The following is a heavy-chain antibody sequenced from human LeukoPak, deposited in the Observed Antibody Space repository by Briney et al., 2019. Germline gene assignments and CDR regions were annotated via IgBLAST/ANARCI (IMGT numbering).Heavy chain of an antibody. CDR1: GGSISSYY. CDR2: IYYSGST. CDR3: ARDTKPKASGYAFDI. Sequence: KPSETLSLTCTVSGGSISSYYWSWIRQPPGKGLEWIGYIYYSGSTNYNPSLKSRVTISVDTSKNQFSLKLSSVTAADTAVYYCARDTKPKASGYAFDIWGQGTMVTVSS. J-gene: IGHJ3*02. V-gene: IGHV4-59*01. D-gene: IGHD3-10*01.